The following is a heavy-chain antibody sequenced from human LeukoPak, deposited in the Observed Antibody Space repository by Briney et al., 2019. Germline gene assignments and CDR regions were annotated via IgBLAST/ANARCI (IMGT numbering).Heavy chain of an antibody. V-gene: IGHV3-30*03. CDR2: ISYDGSNK. CDR3: ARDFRGYTYGQRYFDY. CDR1: GFTFSSYG. D-gene: IGHD5-18*01. Sequence: PGRSLRLSCAASGFTFSSYGMHWVRQAPGKGLEWVAVISYDGSNKYYADSVKGRFTISRGNAKNSLYLQMNSLRAEDTAVYYCARDFRGYTYGQRYFDYWGQGTLVTVSS. J-gene: IGHJ4*02.